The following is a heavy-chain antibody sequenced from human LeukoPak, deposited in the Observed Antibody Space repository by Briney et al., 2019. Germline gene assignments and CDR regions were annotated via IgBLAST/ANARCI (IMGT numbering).Heavy chain of an antibody. D-gene: IGHD3-22*01. CDR3: ARGRAIVVHGSSSLDY. J-gene: IGHJ4*02. CDR1: GGSFNGFY. CDR2: INHSRGT. Sequence: SETLSLTCAVHGGSFNGFYWTWMRQPPGKGPEWIGEINHSRGTSYTASLWSRVTISQDTSKNQFSPKLTSVTAADTAVYYCARGRAIVVHGSSSLDYWGQGTLVTVSS. V-gene: IGHV4-34*01.